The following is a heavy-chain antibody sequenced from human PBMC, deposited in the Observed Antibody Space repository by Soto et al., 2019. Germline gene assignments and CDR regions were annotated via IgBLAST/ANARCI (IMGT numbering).Heavy chain of an antibody. Sequence: GGSLRLSCAASGFTFDDYAMHWVRQAPGKGLEWVSVINWNSGSIGYADSVKGRFTISRDNAKNSLYLQMNSLRTEDTALYYCAKGYNYDRSGNPDYWGQGTLVTVSS. D-gene: IGHD3-22*01. CDR3: AKGYNYDRSGNPDY. J-gene: IGHJ4*02. CDR2: INWNSGSI. V-gene: IGHV3-9*01. CDR1: GFTFDDYA.